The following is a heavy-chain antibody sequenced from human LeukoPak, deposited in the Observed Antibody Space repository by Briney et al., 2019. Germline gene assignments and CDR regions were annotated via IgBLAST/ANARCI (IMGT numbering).Heavy chain of an antibody. V-gene: IGHV3-23*01. J-gene: IGHJ4*02. Sequence: GGSLRLSCAASGFTFSSYSMSSVRQAPGKGLEWVSAISGSGGSTYYADSVKGRFTISRDNSKNTLYLQMNSLRAEDTAVYYCAKDPYSSGWYDYWGQGTLVTVSS. CDR2: ISGSGGST. CDR3: AKDPYSSGWYDY. D-gene: IGHD6-19*01. CDR1: GFTFSSYS.